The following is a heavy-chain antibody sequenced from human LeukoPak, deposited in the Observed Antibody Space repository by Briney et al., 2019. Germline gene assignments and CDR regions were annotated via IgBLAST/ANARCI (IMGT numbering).Heavy chain of an antibody. J-gene: IGHJ4*02. CDR3: ARVHSSSWYPGFDY. CDR2: IYYSGST. D-gene: IGHD6-13*01. CDR1: RGSISSYY. Sequence: SETLSLTCTVSRGSISSYYWSWIRQPPGKGLEWIGYIYYSGSTNYNPSLKSRVTISVDTSKNQFSLKLSSVTAADTAVYYCARVHSSSWYPGFDYWGQGTLVTVSS. V-gene: IGHV4-59*01.